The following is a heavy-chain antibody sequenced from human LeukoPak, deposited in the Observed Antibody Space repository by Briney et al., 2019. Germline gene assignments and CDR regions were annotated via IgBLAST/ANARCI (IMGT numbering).Heavy chain of an antibody. V-gene: IGHV4-59*01. J-gene: IGHJ6*02. CDR2: IYYSGST. CDR1: GGSISSYY. D-gene: IGHD3-10*01. Sequence: SETLSLTCTVSGGSISSYYWSWIRQPPGKGLEWIGYIYYSGSTNYNPSLKSRVTMSLDTSRSQFSLTLSSVTAADTAVYYCARASRHYYTSGGNLTPWPAGLDVWGHGTTVTVS. CDR3: ARASRHYYTSGGNLTPWPAGLDV.